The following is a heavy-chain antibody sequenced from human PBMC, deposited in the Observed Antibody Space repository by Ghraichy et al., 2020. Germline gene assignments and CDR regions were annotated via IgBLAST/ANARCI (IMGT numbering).Heavy chain of an antibody. V-gene: IGHV3-23*01. CDR3: AKSERAGGGYCYGGLGD. CDR1: GSTFSSYD. J-gene: IGHJ4*02. D-gene: IGHD5-18*01. Sequence: GESLNISCAASGSTFSSYDMTWVRQAPGKGLEWVSAISVSGGSTYYADSVRGRFTISRDTSKNTLFLQMNSLRADDTAVYYCAKSERAGGGYCYGGLGDWGQGTLVTVSS. CDR2: ISVSGGST.